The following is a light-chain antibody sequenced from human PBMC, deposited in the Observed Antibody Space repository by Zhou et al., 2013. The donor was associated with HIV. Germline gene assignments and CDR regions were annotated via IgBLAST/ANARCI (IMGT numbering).Light chain of an antibody. Sequence: DIVMTQSPLSLPVTPGEPASISCRSNQSLLHRNGYNYLDWYLQKPGQSPQLLIYLGSNRASGVPDRFSGSGSGTDFILKISRVEAEDVGVYYCMQALQTPFTFGGGTKVEDQT. J-gene: IGKJ4*01. CDR2: LGS. V-gene: IGKV2-28*01. CDR3: MQALQTPFT. CDR1: QSLLHRNGYNY.